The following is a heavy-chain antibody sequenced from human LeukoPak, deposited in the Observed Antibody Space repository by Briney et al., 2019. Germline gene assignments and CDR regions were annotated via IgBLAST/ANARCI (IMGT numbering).Heavy chain of an antibody. D-gene: IGHD3-3*01. V-gene: IGHV4-39*06. J-gene: IGHJ4*02. CDR3: ARFYSDFWSGFGFDY. CDR1: GVSISSSSYY. CDR2: IYYSGST. Sequence: SETLSLTCTVSGVSISSSSYYWGWIRQPPGKGLEWIGSIYYSGSTYYNPSLKSRVTISVDTSKNLSSVTAADTAVYYCARFYSDFWSGFGFDYWGQGTLVTVSS.